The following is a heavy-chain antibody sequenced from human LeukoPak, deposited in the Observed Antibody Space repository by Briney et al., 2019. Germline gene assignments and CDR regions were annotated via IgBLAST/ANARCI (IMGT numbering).Heavy chain of an antibody. V-gene: IGHV4-34*01. CDR1: GGSFSGYY. J-gene: IGHJ4*02. CDR3: ARGARDGYNYGPDRDY. D-gene: IGHD5-24*01. CDR2: INHSGST. Sequence: SETLSLTCAVYGGSFSGYYWSRIRQPPGKGLEWIGEINHSGSTNYNPSLKSRVTISVDTSKNQFSLKLSSVTAADTAVYYCARGARDGYNYGPDRDYWGQGTLVTVSS.